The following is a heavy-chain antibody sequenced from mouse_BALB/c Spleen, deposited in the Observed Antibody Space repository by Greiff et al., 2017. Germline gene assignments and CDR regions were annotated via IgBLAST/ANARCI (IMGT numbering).Heavy chain of an antibody. D-gene: IGHD1-1*01. J-gene: IGHJ3*01. CDR2: ISSGGSYT. Sequence: DVKLVESGGDLVKPGGSLKLSCAASGFTFSSYGMSWVRQTPDKRLEWVATISSGGSYTYYPDSVKGRFTISRDTAKNTLYLQMSSLNSEDTAMYYCARRGSSTLRGQGTLVTVSA. V-gene: IGHV5-6*02. CDR3: ARRGSSTL. CDR1: GFTFSSYG.